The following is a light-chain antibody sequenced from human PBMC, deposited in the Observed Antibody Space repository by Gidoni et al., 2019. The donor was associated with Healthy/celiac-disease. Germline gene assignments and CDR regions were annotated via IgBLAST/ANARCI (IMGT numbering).Light chain of an antibody. J-gene: IGKJ5*01. V-gene: IGKV1-13*02. CDR3: QQFNSYPQGIT. Sequence: AIQLTQSPSSLSASVGDRVTITCRASQGISSALAWYQQKPGKAPKLLIYDASSLESGVPSRFSGSGSGTDFTLTISSLQTEDFATYYCQQFNSYPQGITFGQGTRLEIK. CDR2: DAS. CDR1: QGISSA.